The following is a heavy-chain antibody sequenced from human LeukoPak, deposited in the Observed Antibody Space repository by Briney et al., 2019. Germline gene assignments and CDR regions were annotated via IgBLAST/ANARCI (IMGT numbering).Heavy chain of an antibody. D-gene: IGHD3-10*01. CDR3: ERGLRGSRGSGSYYNPY. Sequence: GGSLRLSCAASGFTLISYWMSWVRQAPGKGLAWVANIKQDGREKYYVDSVRGRFTISRDNEKNSLYLQMNRLRAEDTDVYYCERGLRGSRGSGSYYNPYWGQGTLVTVSS. CDR1: GFTLISYW. V-gene: IGHV3-7*01. J-gene: IGHJ4*02. CDR2: IKQDGREK.